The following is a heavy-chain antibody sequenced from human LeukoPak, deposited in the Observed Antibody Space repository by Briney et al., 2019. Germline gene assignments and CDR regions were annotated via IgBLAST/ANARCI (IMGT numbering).Heavy chain of an antibody. J-gene: IGHJ4*02. CDR1: GGSISSSSYY. CDR3: ARLSSAIFGVVITLYYFDY. D-gene: IGHD3-3*01. CDR2: IYYSGST. Sequence: PSETLSLTCTVSGGSISSSSYYWGWIRQPPGKGLEWIGSIYYSGSTYYNPSLKSRVTISVDTSKNQFSLKLSSVTAADTAVYYCARLSSAIFGVVITLYYFDYWGQGTLVTVSS. V-gene: IGHV4-39*01.